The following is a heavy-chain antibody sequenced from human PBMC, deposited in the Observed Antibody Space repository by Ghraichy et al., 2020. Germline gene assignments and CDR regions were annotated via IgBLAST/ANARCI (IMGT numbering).Heavy chain of an antibody. CDR1: GFTFSSYG. V-gene: IGHV3-33*01. Sequence: GGSLRLSCAASGFTFSSYGMHWVRQAPGKGLEWVAVIWYDGSNKYYADSVKGRFTISRDNSKNTLYLQMNSLRAEDTAVYYCARERAVADHDAFDIWGQGTMVTVSS. D-gene: IGHD6-19*01. CDR2: IWYDGSNK. J-gene: IGHJ3*02. CDR3: ARERAVADHDAFDI.